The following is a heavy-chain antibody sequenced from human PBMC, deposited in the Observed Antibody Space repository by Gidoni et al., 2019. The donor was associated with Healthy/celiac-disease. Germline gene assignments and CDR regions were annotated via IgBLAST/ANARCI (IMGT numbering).Heavy chain of an antibody. Sequence: EVQLVESGGGVVRPGGSLRLSCAASGFTFDDYGMSWVRQAPGKGLEWVSGINWNGGSTGYADSVKGRFTISRDNAKNSLYLQMNSLRAEDTALYYCARSRDIVVVVAATYYYGMDVWGQGTTVTVSS. J-gene: IGHJ6*02. D-gene: IGHD2-15*01. CDR2: INWNGGST. V-gene: IGHV3-20*04. CDR1: GFTFDDYG. CDR3: ARSRDIVVVVAATYYYGMDV.